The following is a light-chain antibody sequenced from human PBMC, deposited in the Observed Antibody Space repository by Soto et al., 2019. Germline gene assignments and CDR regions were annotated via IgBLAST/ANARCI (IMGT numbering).Light chain of an antibody. CDR3: QHYNHWLWT. Sequence: EIIMTRSPATLCLSPGETATLCLRASQIVKSSLAWYQQKPGQAPRLLIYGASTRATGIPARFSGSGSGTEFTLTISSLQSEDSAVYYCQHYNHWLWTFGQGTKVDIK. CDR1: QIVKSS. CDR2: GAS. V-gene: IGKV3-15*01. J-gene: IGKJ1*01.